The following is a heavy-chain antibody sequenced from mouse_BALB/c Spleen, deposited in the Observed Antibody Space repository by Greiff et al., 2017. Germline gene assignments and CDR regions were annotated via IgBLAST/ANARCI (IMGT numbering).Heavy chain of an antibody. V-gene: IGHV5-6-5*01. Sequence: DVKLVESGGGLVKPGGSLKLSCAASGFTFSSYAMSWVRQTPEKRLEWVASISSGGSTYYPDSVKGRFTISRDNARNILYLQMSSLRSEDTAMYYCARGDGSFDYWGQGTTLTVSS. CDR1: GFTFSSYA. D-gene: IGHD1-1*01. CDR2: ISSGGST. J-gene: IGHJ2*01. CDR3: ARGDGSFDY.